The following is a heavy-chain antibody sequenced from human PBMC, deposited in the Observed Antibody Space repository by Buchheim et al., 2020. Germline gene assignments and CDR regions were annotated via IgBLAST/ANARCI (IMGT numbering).Heavy chain of an antibody. CDR2: IYYSGST. CDR1: GGSISSSSYY. CDR3: ARISGSYWY. V-gene: IGHV4-39*07. D-gene: IGHD1-26*01. Sequence: QLPLQESGPGLVKPSETLSLTCTVSGGSISSSSYYWGWIRQPPGKGLERIGSIYYSGSTSYNQSPKSRVTISVDTSKNQFSLKLSSVTAADTAVYYCARISGSYWYWGQGTL. J-gene: IGHJ4*02.